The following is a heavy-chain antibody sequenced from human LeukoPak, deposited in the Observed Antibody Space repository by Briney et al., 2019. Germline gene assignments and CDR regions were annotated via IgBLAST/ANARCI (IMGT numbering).Heavy chain of an antibody. D-gene: IGHD2-15*01. Sequence: SETLSLTCAVYGGPFRGYYWSWIRQPPGKGLEWIGEINHSGSTNYNPSLKSRATISVDTSKTQFPLKLTSVTAADTAVYYCARRKRGYCSGGSCYTPSYYFDYWGQGTLVTVSS. V-gene: IGHV4-34*01. CDR1: GGPFRGYY. CDR2: INHSGST. CDR3: ARRKRGYCSGGSCYTPSYYFDY. J-gene: IGHJ4*02.